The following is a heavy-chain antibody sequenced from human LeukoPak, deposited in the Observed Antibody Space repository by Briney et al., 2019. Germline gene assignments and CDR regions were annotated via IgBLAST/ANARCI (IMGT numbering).Heavy chain of an antibody. Sequence: GGSLRLSCAASGFIFSSYAMSWVRQAPGKGLEWVSALSDSGGSTYYADSVKGRFTVSRDNSKNTLYLQMDSLRDEDTAVYYCAKGQYSFDSSGYYRWGQGTLVTVSS. CDR1: GFIFSSYA. V-gene: IGHV3-23*01. J-gene: IGHJ4*02. CDR2: LSDSGGST. D-gene: IGHD3-22*01. CDR3: AKGQYSFDSSGYYR.